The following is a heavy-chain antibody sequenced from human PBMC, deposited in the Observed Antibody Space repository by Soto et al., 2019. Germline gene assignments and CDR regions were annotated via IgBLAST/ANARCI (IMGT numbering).Heavy chain of an antibody. Sequence: EVQVLDSGGGLVQPGGSLRLSCAASGFTFTNYPMAWVRQAPAKGLEWVSTISGSGGSTFYADSVKGRFTISRDNSKNTVYLQMNSLRVYDTAVYYCAKRPLKFEGSYFDYWGQGTLVTVSS. V-gene: IGHV3-23*01. D-gene: IGHD3-10*01. CDR3: AKRPLKFEGSYFDY. CDR2: ISGSGGST. CDR1: GFTFTNYP. J-gene: IGHJ4*02.